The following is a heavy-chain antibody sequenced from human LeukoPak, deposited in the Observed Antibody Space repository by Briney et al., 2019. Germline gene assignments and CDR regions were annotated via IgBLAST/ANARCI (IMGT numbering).Heavy chain of an antibody. J-gene: IGHJ4*02. CDR2: ISGSGGTT. Sequence: PGGSLRLSCAASGFTFSSYAMSWVRQAPGKGLEWVSAISGSGGTTYYADSVKGRFTISRDNSKNTLYLQMSSLRAEDTAVYYCAKPYCSSTSCSPFDYWGQGTLVTVSS. CDR3: AKPYCSSTSCSPFDY. V-gene: IGHV3-23*01. D-gene: IGHD2-2*01. CDR1: GFTFSSYA.